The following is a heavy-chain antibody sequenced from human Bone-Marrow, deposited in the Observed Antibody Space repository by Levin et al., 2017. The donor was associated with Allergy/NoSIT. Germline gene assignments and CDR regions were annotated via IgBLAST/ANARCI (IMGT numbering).Heavy chain of an antibody. J-gene: IGHJ3*01. Sequence: PGGSLRLSCEASGFIVSGTFMNWVRQAPMKGLEWVAVIKGGDLREYGDSVKGRFTASRDISKNTVYLQMNSLTAEDTAMYYCVRDFFGSGSPWVAFDVWGQGTMVTVTS. D-gene: IGHD3-10*01. CDR3: VRDFFGSGSPWVAFDV. CDR1: GFIVSGTF. V-gene: IGHV3-53*01. CDR2: IKGGDLR.